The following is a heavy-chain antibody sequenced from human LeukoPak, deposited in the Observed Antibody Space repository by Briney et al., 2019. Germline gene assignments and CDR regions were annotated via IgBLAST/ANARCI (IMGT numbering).Heavy chain of an antibody. Sequence: GGSLRLSCAASGFTFDDYAMHWVRQAPGKGLEWVSGISWNSGSIGYADSVKGRFTISRDNAKNSLYLQMNSLRAEDTALYYCAKDTPSGYYYGSGRLRIYYYYMDVWGKGATVTISS. CDR3: AKDTPSGYYYGSGRLRIYYYYMDV. D-gene: IGHD3-10*01. J-gene: IGHJ6*03. CDR2: ISWNSGSI. CDR1: GFTFDDYA. V-gene: IGHV3-9*01.